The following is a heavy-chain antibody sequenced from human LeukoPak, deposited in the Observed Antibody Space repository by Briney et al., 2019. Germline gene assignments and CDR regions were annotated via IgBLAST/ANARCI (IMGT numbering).Heavy chain of an antibody. D-gene: IGHD3-10*01. CDR1: GYTFTGYY. J-gene: IGHJ4*02. Sequence: GASVKVSYKASGYTFTGYYMHWVRQAPGQGLEWMGWINPNSGGTNYAQKFQGWVTLTRDTSISTAYMELSRLRSDDTAVYYCAMSLWFGELAAFDYWGQGTLVTVSS. CDR3: AMSLWFGELAAFDY. V-gene: IGHV1-2*04. CDR2: INPNSGGT.